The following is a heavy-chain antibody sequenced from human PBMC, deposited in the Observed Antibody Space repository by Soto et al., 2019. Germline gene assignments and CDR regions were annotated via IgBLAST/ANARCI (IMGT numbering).Heavy chain of an antibody. J-gene: IGHJ4*02. D-gene: IGHD4-17*01. CDR2: IYYSGST. Sequence: QVQLQESGPGLVNPSRTLSLTCAVSGGSLSSSSWWSWVRQPPGKALEWLGEIYYSGSTKYNPSLNSRVTISADQSKNDFSLRLCSVTAADTAVYYCVHHGGDPYYHDFWGQGMLVTVSS. CDR3: VHHGGDPYYHDF. CDR1: GGSLSSSSW. V-gene: IGHV4-4*02.